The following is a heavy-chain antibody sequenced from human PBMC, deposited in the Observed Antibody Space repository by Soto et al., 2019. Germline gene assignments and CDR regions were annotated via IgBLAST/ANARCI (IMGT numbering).Heavy chain of an antibody. D-gene: IGHD3-10*01. CDR3: ASGVDTLVRGVIAWFVP. V-gene: IGHV4-4*02. CDR2: IYYSGST. Sequence: PSETLSLTCAVSGGSISSGDWCWSWVRQSPGKGLEWIGEIYYSGSTTYNPSLKSRVTISVDTSKNQFSLKLSSVTAADTAVYYCASGVDTLVRGVIAWFVPWGQGTLVTVSS. J-gene: IGHJ5*02. CDR1: GGSISSGDW.